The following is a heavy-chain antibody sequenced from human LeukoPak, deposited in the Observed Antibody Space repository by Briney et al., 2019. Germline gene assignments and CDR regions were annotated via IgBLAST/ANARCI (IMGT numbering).Heavy chain of an antibody. J-gene: IGHJ5*02. V-gene: IGHV1-2*02. D-gene: IGHD2-2*01. CDR1: GYTFTGYY. Sequence: ASVKVSCKSSGYTFTGYYIHWVRQAPGQGLEWLGWINPNSGGTNYAQKFQGRVTMTRDTSISTAYMELSRLRSDDTAVYYCARDRGVPSPISWFDPWGKGTLVTVSS. CDR2: INPNSGGT. CDR3: ARDRGVPSPISWFDP.